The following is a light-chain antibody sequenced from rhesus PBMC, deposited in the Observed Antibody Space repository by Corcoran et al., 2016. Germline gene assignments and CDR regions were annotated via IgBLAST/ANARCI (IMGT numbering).Light chain of an antibody. V-gene: IGKV1-33*02. Sequence: DIQMSQSPSSLSASVGDKVTITCRASQDISNSLAWYQQKPGKAPNLLIYAASSLQSGVPSRFSGSRSGADFTLTISGLPPEDFATYYCQQGDSIPRTFGQGTKVEIK. CDR1: QDISNS. CDR3: QQGDSIPRT. J-gene: IGKJ1*01. CDR2: AAS.